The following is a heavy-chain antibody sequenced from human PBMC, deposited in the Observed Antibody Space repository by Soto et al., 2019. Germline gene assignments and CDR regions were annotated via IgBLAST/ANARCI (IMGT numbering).Heavy chain of an antibody. CDR2: IYSGGST. CDR3: AREARRGKTQLWFYYYYGMDV. Sequence: EVQLVETGGGLIQPGGSLRLSCAASGFTVSSNYMSWVRQAPGKGLEWVSVIYSGGSTYYADSVKGRFTISRDNSKNTLYLQMNSLRAEDTAVYYCAREARRGKTQLWFYYYYGMDVWGQGTTVTVS. CDR1: GFTVSSNY. J-gene: IGHJ6*02. V-gene: IGHV3-53*02. D-gene: IGHD5-18*01.